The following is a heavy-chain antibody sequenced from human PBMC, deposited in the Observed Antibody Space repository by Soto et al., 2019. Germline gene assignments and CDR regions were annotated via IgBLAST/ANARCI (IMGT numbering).Heavy chain of an antibody. Sequence: SETLSLTCAVYGGSLSGYYWSWIRQPPGKGLEWIGEINHSGSTNYNPSLKSRVTISVDTSKNQFSLKLSSVTAADTAVYYCARGSYYDFWSGYYTNYYYYGMDVWGQGTTVTVSS. D-gene: IGHD3-3*01. CDR2: INHSGST. J-gene: IGHJ6*02. CDR1: GGSLSGYY. V-gene: IGHV4-34*01. CDR3: ARGSYYDFWSGYYTNYYYYGMDV.